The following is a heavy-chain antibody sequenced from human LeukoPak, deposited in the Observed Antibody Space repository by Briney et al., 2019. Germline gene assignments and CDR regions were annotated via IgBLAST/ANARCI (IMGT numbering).Heavy chain of an antibody. J-gene: IGHJ4*02. D-gene: IGHD3-3*01. Sequence: ASVTVSCKASGYTFTGYYMHWVRQAPGQGLEWMGWINPNSGGTNYAQKFQGWVTMTRDTSISTAYMELSRLRSDDTAVYYCARQSYDFWSGYHNWGQGTLVTVSS. V-gene: IGHV1-2*04. CDR2: INPNSGGT. CDR1: GYTFTGYY. CDR3: ARQSYDFWSGYHN.